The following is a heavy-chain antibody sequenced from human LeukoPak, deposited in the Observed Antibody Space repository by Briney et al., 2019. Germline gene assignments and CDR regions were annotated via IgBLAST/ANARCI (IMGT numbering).Heavy chain of an antibody. J-gene: IGHJ4*02. CDR1: GFTFSSYV. D-gene: IGHD1-26*01. CDR3: AKHPPSGNFDY. CDR2: INTSGGTT. V-gene: IGHV3-23*01. Sequence: GGSLRLPCAASGFTFSSYVMSWVRQAPGKGLEWVSIINTSGGTTYYADSVKGRFTISRDNSMNTLYLQMNRLRDDDTAIYYCAKHPPSGNFDYWGQGTLVTVSS.